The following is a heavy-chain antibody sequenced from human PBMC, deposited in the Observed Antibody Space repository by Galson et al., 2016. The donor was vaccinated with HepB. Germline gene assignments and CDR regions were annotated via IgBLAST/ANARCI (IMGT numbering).Heavy chain of an antibody. CDR1: GFTFSYYS. CDR2: ISSSSSDI. D-gene: IGHD6-13*01. Sequence: SLRLSCAASGFTFSYYSMNWVRQAPGKGLEWVSSISSSSSDIYYADSAKGRFTISRDNAKNSLYRQMNSLRAEDTAVYYCARDLIAAAVRTFYYYYYYMDVWGKGTTGTVSS. CDR3: ARDLIAAAVRTFYYYYYYMDV. J-gene: IGHJ6*03. V-gene: IGHV3-21*01.